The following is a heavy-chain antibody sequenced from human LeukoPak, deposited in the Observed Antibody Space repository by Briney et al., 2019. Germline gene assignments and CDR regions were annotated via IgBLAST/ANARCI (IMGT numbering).Heavy chain of an antibody. CDR1: GYTFTGYY. V-gene: IGHV1-2*02. J-gene: IGHJ3*01. Sequence: ASVKVSCKASGYTFTGYYMHWVRQAPGQGPEWMGWINPNSGGTDYAQKFQGRVTMTRDTSISTAYMELSRLTSDDTAVYYCARGQSWFMLDGFDVWGQGTMVTVSS. CDR3: ARGQSWFMLDGFDV. CDR2: INPNSGGT. D-gene: IGHD3-10*02.